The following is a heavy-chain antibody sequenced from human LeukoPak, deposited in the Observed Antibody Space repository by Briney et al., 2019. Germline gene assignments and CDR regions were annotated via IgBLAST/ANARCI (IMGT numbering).Heavy chain of an antibody. D-gene: IGHD2-21*02. CDR2: VWYDGSNQ. Sequence: GGSLRLSCAASGFPFSGSGMHWVRQAPGKGLEWVAIVWYDGSNQYYADSVKGRFTISRDNSKNTVDLQMNSLRVEDTAVYFCAKDKDTPATAQPQRGYFESWGQGTLVTVSA. V-gene: IGHV3-33*06. CDR3: AKDKDTPATAQPQRGYFES. CDR1: GFPFSGSG. J-gene: IGHJ4*02.